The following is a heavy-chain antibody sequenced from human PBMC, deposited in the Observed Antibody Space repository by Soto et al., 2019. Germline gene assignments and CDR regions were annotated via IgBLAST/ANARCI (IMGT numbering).Heavy chain of an antibody. J-gene: IGHJ6*03. D-gene: IGHD4-17*01. V-gene: IGHV4-59*01. CDR1: GGSISSYY. CDR2: IYYSGST. Sequence: SETLSLTCTVSGGSISSYYWSWIRQPPGKGLEWIGYIYYSGSTNYNPSLKSRVTISVDTSKNQFSLKLSSVTAADTAVYYCARVPDSGDHGDYAGAGRYYYMDVWGKGTTVTVSS. CDR3: ARVPDSGDHGDYAGAGRYYYMDV.